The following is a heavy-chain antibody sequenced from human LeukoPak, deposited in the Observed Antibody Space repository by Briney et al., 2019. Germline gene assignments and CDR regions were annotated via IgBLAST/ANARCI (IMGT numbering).Heavy chain of an antibody. Sequence: SETLSLTCTVSGGSISSYYWSWIRQPPGKGLEWIGYIYYSGGTNYNPSLKSRVTISVDTSKNQFSLKLSSVTAADTAVYYCARDGYSSSWYDKSYYYYGMDVWGQGTTVTVSS. CDR3: ARDGYSSSWYDKSYYYYGMDV. CDR1: GGSISSYY. CDR2: IYYSGGT. J-gene: IGHJ6*02. D-gene: IGHD6-13*01. V-gene: IGHV4-59*01.